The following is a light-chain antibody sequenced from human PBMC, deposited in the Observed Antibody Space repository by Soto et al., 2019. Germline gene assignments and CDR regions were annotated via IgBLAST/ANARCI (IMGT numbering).Light chain of an antibody. CDR3: MQALQTPFT. CDR2: LGS. Sequence: DIVMTQSPLSLPVTPGEPASISCRSSQSLLHINGYNYLDWYLQKPGQSPQLLIYLGSNRASGVPDRFSGSGSGTDFTLKINRVEAEDVGVYYCMQALQTPFTFGPGTKADIK. CDR1: QSLLHINGYNY. J-gene: IGKJ3*01. V-gene: IGKV2-28*01.